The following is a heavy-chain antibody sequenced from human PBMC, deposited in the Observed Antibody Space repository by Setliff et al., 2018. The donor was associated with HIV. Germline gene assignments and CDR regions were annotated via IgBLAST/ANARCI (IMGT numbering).Heavy chain of an antibody. V-gene: IGHV4-38-2*01. D-gene: IGHD3-22*01. Sequence: SETLSLTCAVSGYSISSGYYWGWVRQPPEKGLEWIGSFYHSGSTYYNPSLKSRVTISVDTSKNQLSMKLSSVTAADTAVYYCARGAFDTSDYYSNPYYFYIDVWGKGTTVTVSS. CDR1: GYSISSGYY. CDR3: ARGAFDTSDYYSNPYYFYIDV. J-gene: IGHJ6*03. CDR2: FYHSGST.